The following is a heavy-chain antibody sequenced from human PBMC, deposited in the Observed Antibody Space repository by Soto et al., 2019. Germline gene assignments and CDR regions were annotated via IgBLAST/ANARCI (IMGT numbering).Heavy chain of an antibody. V-gene: IGHV3-21*01. J-gene: IGHJ4*02. D-gene: IGHD3-3*01. CDR2: ISSSSSYI. CDR1: GFTFSSYS. CDR3: ARDLGNAYYDFWSGSPSFDY. Sequence: GGSLRLSCAASGFTFSSYSMNWVRQAPGKGLEWVSSISSSSSYIYYADSVKGRFTISRDNAKNSLYLQMNSLRAEDTAVYYCARDLGNAYYDFWSGSPSFDYWGQGTLVTVSS.